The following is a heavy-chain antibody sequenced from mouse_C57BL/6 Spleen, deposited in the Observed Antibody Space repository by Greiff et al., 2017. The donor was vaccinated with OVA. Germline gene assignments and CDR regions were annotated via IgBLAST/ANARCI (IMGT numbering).Heavy chain of an antibody. V-gene: IGHV1-69*01. D-gene: IGHD2-4*01. Sequence: QVQLQQPGAELVMPGASVKLSCKASGYTFTSYWMHWVKQRPGQGLEWIGEIDPSDSYTNYNQKFKGKSTLTVDKSSSTAYMQLSSLTSEDSAVYYCARRRYDYDDYFDDWGQGTTLTVSS. CDR3: ARRRYDYDDYFDD. J-gene: IGHJ2*01. CDR1: GYTFTSYW. CDR2: IDPSDSYT.